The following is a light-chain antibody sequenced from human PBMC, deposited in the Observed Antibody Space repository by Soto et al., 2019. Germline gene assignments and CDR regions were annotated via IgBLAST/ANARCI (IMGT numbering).Light chain of an antibody. CDR3: GSYTSRSTLV. J-gene: IGLJ2*01. Sequence: QSALTQPASVSGSPGQSITISCTGTSSDVGGYNYVSWYQQHPGKAPKLMIYDVSDRPSGVSSRFSGSKSGNTASLTISGLQVEDEADYYCGSYTSRSTLVFGGGTKLTVL. CDR1: SSDVGGYNY. CDR2: DVS. V-gene: IGLV2-14*01.